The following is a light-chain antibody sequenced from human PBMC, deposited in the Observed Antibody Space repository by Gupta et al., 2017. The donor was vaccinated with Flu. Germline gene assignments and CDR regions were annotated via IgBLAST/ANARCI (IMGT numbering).Light chain of an antibody. CDR1: QSISSW. J-gene: IGKJ1*01. CDR2: QAS. Sequence: DIQMTQSPSTLSAFVGDRVTITCRASQSISSWLAWYQHKPGKAPKLLIYQASSLQSGVPSRFSGSGSGTAFTLSISSLQPDDFATYYCQHYNTYSLTFGQGTKVEIK. CDR3: QHYNTYSLT. V-gene: IGKV1-5*03.